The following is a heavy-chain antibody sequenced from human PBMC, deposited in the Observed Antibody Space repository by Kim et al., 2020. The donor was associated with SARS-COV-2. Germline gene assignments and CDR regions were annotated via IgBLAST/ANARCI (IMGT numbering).Heavy chain of an antibody. CDR3: ARGGWYTDYYYGIDV. Sequence: GGSLRLSCAASGFTFSSYWMHWVRQAPGKGLVWVSRINSDGSSTSYADSVKGRFTISRDNAKNTLYLQMNSLRAEDTAVYYCARGGWYTDYYYGIDVWGQGTTVTVSS. J-gene: IGHJ6*02. CDR1: GFTFSSYW. V-gene: IGHV3-74*01. CDR2: INSDGSST. D-gene: IGHD6-19*01.